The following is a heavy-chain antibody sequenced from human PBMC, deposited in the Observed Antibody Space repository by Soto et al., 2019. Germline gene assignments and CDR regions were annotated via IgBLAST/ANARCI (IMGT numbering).Heavy chain of an antibody. CDR1: GGSISSYY. CDR3: ARDPAMDV. V-gene: IGHV4-59*01. Sequence: SETLSLTCTVSGGSISSYYWSWIRQPPGKGLEWIGYIYYSGSTNYNPSLKSRVTISVDTSKNQFSLKLSSVTAADTAVYYCARDPAMDVWGKGTTVTVSS. CDR2: IYYSGST. D-gene: IGHD2-2*01. J-gene: IGHJ6*04.